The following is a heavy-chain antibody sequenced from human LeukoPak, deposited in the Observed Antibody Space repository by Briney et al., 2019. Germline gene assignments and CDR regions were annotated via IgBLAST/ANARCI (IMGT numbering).Heavy chain of an antibody. CDR3: AKGTYSSGWSYFDY. J-gene: IGHJ4*01. Sequence: GGSLRLSCAASGFTFSNSAMSWVRQAPGKGLEWVSTLSGSGITTYYADSVKGRFTISRDNSKNTLYLQMNSLRAEDTAVYYCAKGTYSSGWSYFDYWGHGTLVTVS. CDR1: GFTFSNSA. D-gene: IGHD6-19*01. CDR2: LSGSGITT. V-gene: IGHV3-23*01.